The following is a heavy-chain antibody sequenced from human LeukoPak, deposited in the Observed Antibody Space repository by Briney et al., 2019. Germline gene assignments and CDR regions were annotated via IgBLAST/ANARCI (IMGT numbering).Heavy chain of an antibody. CDR2: INPNGGGT. V-gene: IGHV1-2*02. CDR3: ARGVTNYDFWSGPKIDFDY. Sequence: GASVKVSCKASGYTFTGYYMHWVRQAPGQGLEWMGWINPNGGGTNYAQKFQGRVTMTRDTSISTAYMELSRLRSDDTAVYYCARGVTNYDFWSGPKIDFDYWGQGTLVTVSS. CDR1: GYTFTGYY. J-gene: IGHJ4*02. D-gene: IGHD3-3*01.